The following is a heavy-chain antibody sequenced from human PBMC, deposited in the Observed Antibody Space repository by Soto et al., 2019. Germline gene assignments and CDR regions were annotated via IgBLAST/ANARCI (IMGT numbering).Heavy chain of an antibody. CDR1: GYDFTNYG. Sequence: QVRLVQSGAEVKKPGASVKVSCKTYGYDFTNYGINWVRQAPGQGLEWMGWISAYNGNIVYAQNFRGRATLTTDTSTGSAYMELRSPRSDDTAVYYCARGHDILTGWMFTFWGQGTLVTVSS. J-gene: IGHJ4*02. CDR3: ARGHDILTGWMFTF. D-gene: IGHD3-9*01. V-gene: IGHV1-18*01. CDR2: ISAYNGNI.